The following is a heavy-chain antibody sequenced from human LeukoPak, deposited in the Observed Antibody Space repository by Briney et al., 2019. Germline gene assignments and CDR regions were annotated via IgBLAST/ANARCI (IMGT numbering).Heavy chain of an antibody. CDR2: ISGSGGST. Sequence: GGSLRLSCAASGFTFSSYSMSWVRQAPGKGLEWVSAISGSGGSTYYADSVKGRFTISRDNSKNTLYLQMNSLRAEDTAVYYCAKEIVGYNWTRLDYWGQGTLVTVSS. CDR3: AKEIVGYNWTRLDY. CDR1: GFTFSSYS. V-gene: IGHV3-23*01. D-gene: IGHD1-20*01. J-gene: IGHJ4*02.